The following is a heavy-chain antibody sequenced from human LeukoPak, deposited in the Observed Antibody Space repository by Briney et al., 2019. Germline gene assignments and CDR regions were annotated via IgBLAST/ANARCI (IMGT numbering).Heavy chain of an antibody. CDR1: GGSISSYS. D-gene: IGHD3-3*01. CDR2: IYYSGST. V-gene: IGHV4-59*08. CDR3: ARGVPDYYDFWSGYYKFDP. Sequence: PSETLSLTCIVSGGSISSYSWGWIRQPPGKGLEWIGSIYYSGSTYYNPSLKSRVTISVDTSKNQISLKLSSVTAADTAVYYCARGVPDYYDFWSGYYKFDPWGQGTLVTVSS. J-gene: IGHJ5*02.